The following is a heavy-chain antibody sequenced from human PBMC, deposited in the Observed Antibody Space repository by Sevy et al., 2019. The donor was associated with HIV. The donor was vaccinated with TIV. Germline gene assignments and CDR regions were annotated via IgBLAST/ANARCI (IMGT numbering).Heavy chain of an antibody. CDR1: GFRFSAFG. Sequence: GGSLRLSCVASGFRFSAFGMAWVRQAAGEGLEWVSGINGGGGSTYYRNSVKGRFTISRDNSKNTLYLQMNSLRVEDTAVYFCARGGDFNDRSAKRDFDYWGQGTLVTVSS. D-gene: IGHD3-22*01. CDR2: INGGGGST. J-gene: IGHJ4*02. V-gene: IGHV3-23*01. CDR3: ARGGDFNDRSAKRDFDY.